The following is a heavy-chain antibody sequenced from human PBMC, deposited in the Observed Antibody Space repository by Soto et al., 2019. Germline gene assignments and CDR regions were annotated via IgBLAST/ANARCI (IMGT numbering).Heavy chain of an antibody. J-gene: IGHJ4*02. D-gene: IGHD3-9*01. CDR1: GYTFTHFY. CDR3: AGDEGGYDILTGFDKTHHFDY. V-gene: IGHV1-18*01. CDR2: ISPHNFNT. Sequence: ASVKVSCKASGYTFTHFYITWVRQAPGQGLEWMGAISPHNFNTNYAQKFRGRVTLTTEKSTNTAYMDLRSLTSDDTAVYYCAGDEGGYDILTGFDKTHHFDYWGQGVPVTVSS.